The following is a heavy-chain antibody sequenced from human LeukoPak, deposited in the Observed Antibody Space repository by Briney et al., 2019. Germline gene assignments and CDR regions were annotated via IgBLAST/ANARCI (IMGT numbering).Heavy chain of an antibody. V-gene: IGHV1-18*01. J-gene: IGHJ6*03. CDR1: GYTFTSYG. CDR2: ISGYNGNA. CDR3: AKGGTNGAYYYYYMDV. Sequence: ASVKVSCKASGYTFTSYGISWVRQAPGQGLEWMGWISGYNGNANYAQNLQGRVTMTTDTSTSTAYMELRSLRSDDTAVYYCAKGGTNGAYYYYYMDVWGKGTTVTVSS. D-gene: IGHD2-8*01.